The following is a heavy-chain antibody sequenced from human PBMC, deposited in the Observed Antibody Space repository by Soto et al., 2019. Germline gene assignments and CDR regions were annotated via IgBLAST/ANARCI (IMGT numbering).Heavy chain of an antibody. CDR2: ISGSGGST. CDR3: ATDQYFSHGNFDY. CDR1: GFTFSNDA. V-gene: IGHV3-23*01. D-gene: IGHD2-15*01. Sequence: GGSLRLSCAASGFTFSNDAMSWVRQAPGKGLEWVSAISGSGGSTYYADAVKGRFTISRDNSKNTLYLQMNSLRAEDTAVYYCATDQYFSHGNFDYWGQGTMVTVSS. J-gene: IGHJ4*02.